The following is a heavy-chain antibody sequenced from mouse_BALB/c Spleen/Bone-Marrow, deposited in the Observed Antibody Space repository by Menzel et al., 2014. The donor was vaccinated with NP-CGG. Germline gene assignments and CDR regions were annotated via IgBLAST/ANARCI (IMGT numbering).Heavy chain of an antibody. V-gene: IGHV1S81*02. J-gene: IGHJ1*01. Sequence: VQLQQSGAELVKPGASVKLSCKASGYTFTSYWMHWVKQRPGQGLEWIGEIIPSNGRTKYNEKLKSKATLTVDKSSNTAYMQLSSLTSEDSAIYYCARWLLQYCDVWGAGTTVTVSS. D-gene: IGHD2-3*01. CDR3: ARWLLQYCDV. CDR2: IIPSNGRT. CDR1: GYTFTSYW.